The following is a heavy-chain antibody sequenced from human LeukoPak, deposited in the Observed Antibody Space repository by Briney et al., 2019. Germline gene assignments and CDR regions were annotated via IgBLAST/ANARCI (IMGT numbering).Heavy chain of an antibody. Sequence: PGGSLRLSCAASGFTFSSYAMRWVRQAPGKGLEWVSAISGRGGSTYYADSVKGRFTISRDNSKTTLYLQMNSLRAEDTAVYYCAKGLVAATDGDYWGQGTLVTVSS. J-gene: IGHJ4*02. CDR1: GFTFSSYA. V-gene: IGHV3-23*01. CDR2: ISGRGGST. CDR3: AKGLVAATDGDY. D-gene: IGHD2-15*01.